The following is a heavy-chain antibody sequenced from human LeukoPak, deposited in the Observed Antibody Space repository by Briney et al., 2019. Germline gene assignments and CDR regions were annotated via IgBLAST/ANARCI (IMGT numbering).Heavy chain of an antibody. CDR1: GYSFSSYW. Sequence: GESLKISCKGSGYSFSSYWIGWVRQMPGKGLEWMGIIYPGDSDTRYSPSFQGQVIISVDKSISTAYLQWSSLKASDTAMYYCARQKGIRYFDWLSVGDAFDIWGQGTMVTVSS. V-gene: IGHV5-51*01. J-gene: IGHJ3*02. D-gene: IGHD3-9*01. CDR2: IYPGDSDT. CDR3: ARQKGIRYFDWLSVGDAFDI.